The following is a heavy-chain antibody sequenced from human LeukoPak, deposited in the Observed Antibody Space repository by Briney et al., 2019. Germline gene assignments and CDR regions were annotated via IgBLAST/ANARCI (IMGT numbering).Heavy chain of an antibody. D-gene: IGHD6-13*01. Sequence: GGSLRLSCAASGFTFSSYWMSWVRQAPGKGLEWVANIKQDGSERYYVDSVKGRFTISRDNAKNSLYLQMNSLRAEDTAVYYCARFWSSWSLGYWGQGTLVTVSS. CDR3: ARFWSSWSLGY. V-gene: IGHV3-7*01. CDR1: GFTFSSYW. J-gene: IGHJ4*02. CDR2: IKQDGSER.